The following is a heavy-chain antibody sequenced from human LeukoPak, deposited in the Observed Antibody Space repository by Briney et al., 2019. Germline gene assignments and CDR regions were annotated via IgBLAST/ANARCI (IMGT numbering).Heavy chain of an antibody. Sequence: ASVKVSCKASGYTFTSYGISWVRQAPGQGLEWMGIINPSGGSTSYAQKFQGRVTMTRDTSTSTVYMELSSLRSEDTAVYYCARDLSYCSSTSCFYDYWGQGTLVTVSS. V-gene: IGHV1-46*01. CDR1: GYTFTSYG. J-gene: IGHJ4*02. D-gene: IGHD2-2*01. CDR3: ARDLSYCSSTSCFYDY. CDR2: INPSGGST.